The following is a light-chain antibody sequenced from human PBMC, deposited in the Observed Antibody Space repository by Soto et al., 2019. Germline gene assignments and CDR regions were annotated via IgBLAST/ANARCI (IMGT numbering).Light chain of an antibody. CDR2: AAS. CDR3: QQYKNWPPMYT. CDR1: QSISSN. Sequence: DIVMTQSPATLSLSPGERVTLSCRASQSISSNLAWYQHKPGQAPRLLIYAASTRASGIPARFSGGGSGTEFSLPITSLQSEDFAIYYCQQYKNWPPMYTFGQGTRLEI. J-gene: IGKJ2*01. V-gene: IGKV3-15*01.